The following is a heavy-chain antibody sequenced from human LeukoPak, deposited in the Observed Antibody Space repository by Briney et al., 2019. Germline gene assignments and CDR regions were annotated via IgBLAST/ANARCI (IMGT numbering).Heavy chain of an antibody. CDR2: IYYSGST. CDR1: GGSISSGDYY. Sequence: PSETLSLTCTVSGGSISSGDYYWIWLRPPPGKGLVWSGYIYYSGSTYHNPSLKSRVTISVDTYKNQLSLKLSSVSAAGTAVYYCARERGSYYAYNWFDPWGQGTLVTVSS. J-gene: IGHJ5*02. V-gene: IGHV4-30-4*08. CDR3: ARERGSYYAYNWFDP. D-gene: IGHD1-26*01.